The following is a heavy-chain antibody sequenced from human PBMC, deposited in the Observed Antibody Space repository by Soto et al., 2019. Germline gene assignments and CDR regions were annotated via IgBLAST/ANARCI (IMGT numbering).Heavy chain of an antibody. CDR3: ASGPSVGAFFDF. CDR1: GGSFNVYY. D-gene: IGHD1-26*01. V-gene: IGHV4-34*01. J-gene: IGHJ4*02. Sequence: QVQLQQWGAGLLKPSETLALTCAVYGGSFNVYYWTWIRQPPGKGLEWIGEINRSGSTNYNPSLMCRAPISIDTFNIHLSLTLSSVTAADTDISYCASGPSVGAFFDFWGQGSQVNVSP. CDR2: INRSGST.